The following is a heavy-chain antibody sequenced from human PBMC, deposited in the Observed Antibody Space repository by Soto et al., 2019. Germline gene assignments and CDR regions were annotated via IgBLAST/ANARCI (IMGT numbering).Heavy chain of an antibody. CDR1: GFTFSSYA. J-gene: IGHJ6*03. Sequence: PGGSLRLSCAASGFTFSSYAMNWVRQTPGKGLEWVSCIGSRGDDIYYIDSVKGRFTISRDNSKNTMYLHMTSLSAEDTAIYYCANACGGGYYDMDVWGGGTAVTVS. CDR3: ANACGGGYYDMDV. V-gene: IGHV3-23*01. D-gene: IGHD2-21*01. CDR2: IGSRGDDI.